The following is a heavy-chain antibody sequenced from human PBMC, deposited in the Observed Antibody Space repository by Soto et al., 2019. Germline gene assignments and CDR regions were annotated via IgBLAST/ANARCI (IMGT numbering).Heavy chain of an antibody. D-gene: IGHD3-10*01. V-gene: IGHV1-69*13. Sequence: SVKVSCKASGGTFSSYAISWVRQAPGQGLEWMGGIIPIFGTANYAQKFQGRVTITADESTSKTYMELSSLRSDDTAVYYCARDRDYYGSGSYLDVWGQGTTVTVSS. CDR2: IIPIFGTA. CDR1: GGTFSSYA. J-gene: IGHJ6*02. CDR3: ARDRDYYGSGSYLDV.